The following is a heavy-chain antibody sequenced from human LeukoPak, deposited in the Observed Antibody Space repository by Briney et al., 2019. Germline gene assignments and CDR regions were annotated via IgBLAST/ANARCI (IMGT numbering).Heavy chain of an antibody. CDR1: GYTFTNHY. V-gene: IGHV1-46*01. CDR3: ARASGDYYYYAMDV. J-gene: IGHJ6*02. CDR2: INSSGGST. Sequence: ASVTLSCTASGYTFTNHYINWVRQAPGQGREWVGLINSSGGSTSYGQKSQGRVTMTRDTSTTTVYMELSSLRSEDTAVYYCARASGDYYYYAMDVWGQGTTVTVSS.